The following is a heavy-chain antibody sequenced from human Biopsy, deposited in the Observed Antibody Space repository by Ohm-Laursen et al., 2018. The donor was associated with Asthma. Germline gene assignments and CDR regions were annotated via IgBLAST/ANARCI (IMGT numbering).Heavy chain of an antibody. CDR2: GGSYYDGGLK. Sequence: SLRLSCAASGFTFSSYSMNWVRRAPGKGLEWVAVGGSYYDGGLKYYADSVNGRFTVSRDDSKNTLYLQMNSLRPDDTAVYYCARDVMEWYLPAFDFWGQGTLVTVSS. CDR3: ARDVMEWYLPAFDF. D-gene: IGHD3-3*01. J-gene: IGHJ4*02. V-gene: IGHV3-30*03. CDR1: GFTFSSYS.